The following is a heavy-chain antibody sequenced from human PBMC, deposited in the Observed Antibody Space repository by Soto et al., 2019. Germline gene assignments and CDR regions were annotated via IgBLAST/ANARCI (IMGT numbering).Heavy chain of an antibody. CDR1: GGSISRYY. J-gene: IGHJ4*02. Sequence: SETMSLTCTVAGGSISRYYWSWIRQPPGKGLEWIGYIYYSGSTNYNPSLKSRVTISVDTSKNQFSLKLSSVTAADTAVYYCARRSWGDYGDLYFDYWGQGTLVTVSS. CDR3: ARRSWGDYGDLYFDY. V-gene: IGHV4-59*08. D-gene: IGHD4-17*01. CDR2: IYYSGST.